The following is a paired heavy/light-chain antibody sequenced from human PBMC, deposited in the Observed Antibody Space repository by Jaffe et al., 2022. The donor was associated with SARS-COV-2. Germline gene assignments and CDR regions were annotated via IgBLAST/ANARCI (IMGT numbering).Light chain of an antibody. CDR2: AAS. CDR3: LQYNSYPLT. Sequence: DIQMTQSPSSLSASVGDRVTITCRASQVIRNDLGWYQRKPGKAPKRLIYAASSLQSGVPSRFSGSGSGTEFTLTISSLQPEDFATYYCLQYNSYPLTFGGGTKVEIK. J-gene: IGKJ4*01. V-gene: IGKV1-17*01. CDR1: QVIRND.
Heavy chain of an antibody. J-gene: IGHJ6*02. CDR2: INQDRSEK. CDR3: VAAMVTGYYYYYYGMDV. CDR1: GFTFSSYW. V-gene: IGHV3-7*01. Sequence: EVQLVESGGGLVQPGGSLRLSCEASGFTFSSYWMSWVRQAPGKGLEWVANINQDRSEKYYVDSVKGRFTISRDNAKNSLYLQMNSLRAEDTAVYYCVAAMVTGYYYYYYGMDVWGQGTTVTVSS. D-gene: IGHD5-18*01.